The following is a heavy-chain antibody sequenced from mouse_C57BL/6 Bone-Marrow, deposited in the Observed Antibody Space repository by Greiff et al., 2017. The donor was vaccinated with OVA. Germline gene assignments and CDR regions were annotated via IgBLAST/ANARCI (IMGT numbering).Heavy chain of an antibody. CDR2: IDPANGNT. Sequence: EVNVVESVAELVRPGASVKLSCTASGFNIKNTYIHWVKQRPEQGLERIGRIDPANGNTKYAPKFQGKATITADTSSNTAYLQLSSLTSEDTAIYYCGGLWLRRFDYWGQGTTLTVSS. CDR1: GFNIKNTY. CDR3: GGLWLRRFDY. V-gene: IGHV14-3*01. D-gene: IGHD2-2*01. J-gene: IGHJ2*01.